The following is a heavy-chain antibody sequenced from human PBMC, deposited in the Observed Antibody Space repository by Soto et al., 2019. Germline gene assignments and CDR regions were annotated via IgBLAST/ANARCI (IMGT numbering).Heavy chain of an antibody. D-gene: IGHD6-13*01. Sequence: PGGALRRSCAASGFDRSENSMNWFRQAPGKGLEGVSSISGTTGYTYYADSVKGRFAICRDNAKTSLYLQMNSLRAEDTAVYYCAKSYSTRHNFDPWGQGSMVTVSS. CDR3: AKSYSTRHNFDP. CDR2: ISGTTGYT. V-gene: IGHV3-21*01. CDR1: GFDRSENS. J-gene: IGHJ5*02.